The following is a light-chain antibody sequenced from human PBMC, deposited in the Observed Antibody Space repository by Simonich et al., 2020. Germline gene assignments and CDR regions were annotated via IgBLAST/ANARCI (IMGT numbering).Light chain of an antibody. J-gene: IGKJ1*01. CDR3: QQYGSSPET. V-gene: IGKV3D-20*01. Sequence: EIVLTQSPGTLSLSPGERATLSCRASQSVSSSYLAWYQQKPGLATRLLIYDASSRATGIPDRFSGSGSGTDFTLTISRLEPEDFAVYYCQQYGSSPETFGQGTKVEIK. CDR1: QSVSSSY. CDR2: DAS.